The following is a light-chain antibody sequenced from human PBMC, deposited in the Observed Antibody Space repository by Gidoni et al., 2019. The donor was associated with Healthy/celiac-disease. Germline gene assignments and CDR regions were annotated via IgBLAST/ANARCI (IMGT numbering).Light chain of an antibody. J-gene: IGKJ1*01. CDR2: DAS. CDR3: QQYSSYPGT. V-gene: IGKV1-5*01. Sequence: DIQMTQSPSTLSASVGDRVTITCRASQSISSWLAWYQQKPGKAPKLLIYDASSLDSGVPSRFSGSGSGTEFTLTISSLQPDDFATYYCQQYSSYPGTFGQGTKVEIK. CDR1: QSISSW.